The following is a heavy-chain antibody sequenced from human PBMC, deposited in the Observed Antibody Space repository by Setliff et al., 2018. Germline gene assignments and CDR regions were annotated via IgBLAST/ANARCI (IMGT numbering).Heavy chain of an antibody. Sequence: SETLSLTCTVSGGAFSSGSYYWSWIRQPAGKGLEWIGLIYSEGSTSYNPSLKSRLTMSVDTSKNQFSLKLTSVTAADTAVYYCAMGTHSSTRYEIGGFQFWGQGTMVTVS. D-gene: IGHD6-13*01. CDR2: IYSEGST. CDR1: GGAFSSGSYY. V-gene: IGHV4-61*02. CDR3: AMGTHSSTRYEIGGFQF. J-gene: IGHJ3*01.